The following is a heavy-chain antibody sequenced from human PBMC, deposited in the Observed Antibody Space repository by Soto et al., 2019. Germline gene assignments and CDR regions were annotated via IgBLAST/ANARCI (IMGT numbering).Heavy chain of an antibody. CDR3: AKDLYHYYDSSGHGTYAFDI. Sequence: GGSLRLSCAASGFTFSSYGMHWVRQAPGKGLEWVAVISYDGSNKYYADSVKGRFTISRDNSKNTLYLQMNSLRAEDTAVYYCAKDLYHYYDSSGHGTYAFDIWGQGTMVTVSS. CDR1: GFTFSSYG. J-gene: IGHJ3*02. V-gene: IGHV3-30*18. CDR2: ISYDGSNK. D-gene: IGHD3-22*01.